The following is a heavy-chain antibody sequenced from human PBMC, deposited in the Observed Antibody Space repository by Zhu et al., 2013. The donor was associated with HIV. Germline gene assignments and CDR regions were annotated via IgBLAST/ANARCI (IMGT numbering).Heavy chain of an antibody. D-gene: IGHD2-21*02. CDR1: AVAFSSYA. CDR2: IIPIFHTT. Sequence: QVQLVQSGRGEEAGVSVKVSCKASAVAFSSYAISWLRQAPGQGPEWMGAIIPIFHTTNYSHTFQGRLTITADKSTNTAFMELTNLRSDDTAIYYCATTLGLLYCGPDCYLFVTLDHWGQGSLVSVSS. V-gene: IGHV1-69*06. J-gene: IGHJ4*02. CDR3: ATTLGLLYCGPDCYLFVTLDH.